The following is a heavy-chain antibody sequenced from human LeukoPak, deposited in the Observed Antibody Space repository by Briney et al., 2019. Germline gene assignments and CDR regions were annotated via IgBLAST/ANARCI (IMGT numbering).Heavy chain of an antibody. V-gene: IGHV4-39*01. CDR2: IYDSGST. Sequence: SETLSPTCTVSGGSISSSSYYWGWIRQPPGKGLEWIGSIYDSGSTYHNPSLKSRVTISVDTSKNQFSLKLTSVTAADTAVYYCSRLPGDYYDSSGYFKGDYWGQGTLVTVSS. CDR1: GGSISSSSYY. J-gene: IGHJ4*02. CDR3: SRLPGDYYDSSGYFKGDY. D-gene: IGHD3-22*01.